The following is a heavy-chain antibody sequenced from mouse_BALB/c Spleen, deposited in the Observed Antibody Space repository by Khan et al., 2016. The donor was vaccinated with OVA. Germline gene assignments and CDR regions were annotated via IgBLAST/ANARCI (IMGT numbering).Heavy chain of an antibody. V-gene: IGHV3-2*02. J-gene: IGHJ3*01. D-gene: IGHD3-3*01. Sequence: EVKLEGSGPGLVKPSQSLSLTCTVTGYSITSDYAWNWIRQFPGNKLEWMGYISYSGSTSYTPSLKSRISITRDTSKNQLFLQLNSVTTEDTATYYCTGGRAYWGQGTLVTVSA. CDR2: ISYSGST. CDR3: TGGRAY. CDR1: GYSITSDYA.